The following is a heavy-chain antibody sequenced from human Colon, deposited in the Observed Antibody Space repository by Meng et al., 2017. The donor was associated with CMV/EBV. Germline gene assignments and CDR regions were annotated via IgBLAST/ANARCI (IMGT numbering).Heavy chain of an antibody. D-gene: IGHD1-1*01. CDR1: GFTFSSYT. Sequence: GESLKISCVASGFTFSSYTMTWVRQAPGKGLEWISYISSSSNTIHYADSMRGRFTISRDNANNSLYLQVNSLRGEDTAVYYCARIERPGGRYNSYGLDVWGQGTTVTVSS. V-gene: IGHV3-48*04. CDR2: ISSSSNTI. J-gene: IGHJ6*02. CDR3: ARIERPGGRYNSYGLDV.